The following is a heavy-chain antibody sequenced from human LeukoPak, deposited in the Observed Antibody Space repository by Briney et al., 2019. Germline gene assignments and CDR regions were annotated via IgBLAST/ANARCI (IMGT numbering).Heavy chain of an antibody. V-gene: IGHV3-23*01. Sequence: GGSLRLSCAVSGFTFSSYAMNWVRQAPGQGLELVSAISGSGGSTYYADSVKGRLTISRDKSKNTLYLQMNSLRAEDTAVYYCARRAGAYSHPYDYWGQGTLVTASS. D-gene: IGHD4/OR15-4a*01. CDR1: GFTFSSYA. CDR2: ISGSGGST. J-gene: IGHJ4*02. CDR3: ARRAGAYSHPYDY.